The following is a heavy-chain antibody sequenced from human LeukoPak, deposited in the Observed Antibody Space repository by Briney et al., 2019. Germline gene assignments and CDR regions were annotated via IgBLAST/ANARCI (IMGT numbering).Heavy chain of an antibody. D-gene: IGHD5-24*01. CDR2: IYAGNPDA. J-gene: IGHJ4*02. CDR3: AIINHPDGRVY. Sequence: GESLKISCQGFGYPFTTSWIGWVRQLPGKGLEWTAIIYAGNPDAKYSPSFQGQVSISTDRSISTAYLHWSSLKASDTAIYYCAIINHPDGRVYWGQGTLVTVSS. V-gene: IGHV5-51*01. CDR1: GYPFTTSW.